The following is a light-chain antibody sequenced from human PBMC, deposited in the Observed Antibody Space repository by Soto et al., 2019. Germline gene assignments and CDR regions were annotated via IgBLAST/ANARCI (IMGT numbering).Light chain of an antibody. Sequence: DIVMTQSPDSLAVSLGERATINCRSSRSVLYNSNNKDYLAWYQQKPGQPPKLLISWASTRESGVPDRFSGSGSGTDFTLTISGLQAEDVAVYYCQQYYSIPQTFGRGTKVEIK. J-gene: IGKJ1*01. CDR2: WAS. CDR3: QQYYSIPQT. V-gene: IGKV4-1*01. CDR1: RSVLYNSNNKDY.